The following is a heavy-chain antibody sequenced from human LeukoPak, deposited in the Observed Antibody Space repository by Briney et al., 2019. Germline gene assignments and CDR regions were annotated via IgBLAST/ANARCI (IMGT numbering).Heavy chain of an antibody. CDR2: VYYSGKT. D-gene: IGHD3-9*01. J-gene: IGHJ3*02. CDR3: AREASGGYDILNGYFNSGFDI. CDR1: GGSPITANFF. Sequence: SETLSLTCAVSGGSPITANFFWGWIRQPPGKGLEWIGSVYYSGKTYYNPSLKSRVSISVDTSKNQFSLRLTSVTAADTAVYYCAREASGGYDILNGYFNSGFDIWGQGTTVTASS. V-gene: IGHV4-39*07.